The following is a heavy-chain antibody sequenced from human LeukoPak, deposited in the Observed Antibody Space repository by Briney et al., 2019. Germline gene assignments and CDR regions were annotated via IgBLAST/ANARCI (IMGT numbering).Heavy chain of an antibody. CDR1: GFTFSSYS. J-gene: IGHJ4*02. V-gene: IGHV3-21*01. Sequence: GGSLRLSCAASGFTFSSYSMNWVRQAPGKGLEWVSSISSSSSYIYYADSVKGRFTISRVNAKNSLYLQMNSLRAEDTAAYYCARGTYYYDSSGYYLFDYWGQGTLVTVSS. D-gene: IGHD3-22*01. CDR2: ISSSSSYI. CDR3: ARGTYYYDSSGYYLFDY.